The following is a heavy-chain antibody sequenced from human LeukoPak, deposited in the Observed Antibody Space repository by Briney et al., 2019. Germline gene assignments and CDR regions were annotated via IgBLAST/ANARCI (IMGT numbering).Heavy chain of an antibody. CDR1: GFSVRDDY. V-gene: IGHV3-53*04. D-gene: IGHD5-24*01. CDR3: TRGDGSPNWYFDL. J-gene: IGHJ2*01. CDR2: MYSGGST. Sequence: GGSLRLSCAASGFSVRDDYTSWVRQAPGKGLEWVSLMYSGGSTYYADSVKGRFMMSRLSSKNTLFLQINSLRTDDTAVYYCTRGDGSPNWYFDLWGRGTLVTVSS.